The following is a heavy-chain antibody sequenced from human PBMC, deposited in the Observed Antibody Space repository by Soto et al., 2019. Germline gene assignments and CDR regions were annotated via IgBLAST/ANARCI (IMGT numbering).Heavy chain of an antibody. V-gene: IGHV3-48*02. CDR3: AREGFDYDSSGYYYLNWFEP. D-gene: IGHD3-22*01. Sequence: EVQLVESGGGLVQPGGSLRLSGAASGFTFSSYSLNWVRQAPGTGLEWVSYISSSSSTIYYADSVKGRFTISRDNAKNSLYLQMNSLRDEDTAVYYCAREGFDYDSSGYYYLNWFEPWGQGTLVTVSS. CDR1: GFTFSSYS. CDR2: ISSSSSTI. J-gene: IGHJ5*02.